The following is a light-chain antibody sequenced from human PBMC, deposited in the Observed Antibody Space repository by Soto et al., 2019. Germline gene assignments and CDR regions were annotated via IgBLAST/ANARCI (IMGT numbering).Light chain of an antibody. Sequence: EIVLTQSPGTLSLSPGERATLSCKTSQSVGSSYFAWYQQRPGQAPRLLIYGASNRATGIPDRCSGSASGREFTLTISRLEPEDFAVYYCQQYGRSPSWTFGQGTKVDIK. CDR3: QQYGRSPSWT. V-gene: IGKV3-20*01. CDR1: QSVGSSY. CDR2: GAS. J-gene: IGKJ1*01.